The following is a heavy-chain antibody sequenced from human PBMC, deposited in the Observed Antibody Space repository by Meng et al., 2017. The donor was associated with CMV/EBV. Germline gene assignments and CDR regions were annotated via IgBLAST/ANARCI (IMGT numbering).Heavy chain of an antibody. Sequence: SLKISCAASGFTFSDYYMSWIRQAPGKGLEWVSYISSSGSTIYYADSVKGRFTISRDNAKNSLYLQMNSLRAEDTAVYYCARDHMVGSSWYQPPIYYYYGMDVWGQGTTVTVSS. J-gene: IGHJ6*02. CDR1: GFTFSDYY. CDR2: ISSSGSTI. CDR3: ARDHMVGSSWYQPPIYYYYGMDV. V-gene: IGHV3-11*01. D-gene: IGHD6-13*01.